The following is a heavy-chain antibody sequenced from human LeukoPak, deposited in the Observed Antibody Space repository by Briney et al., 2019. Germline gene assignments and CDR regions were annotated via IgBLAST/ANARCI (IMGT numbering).Heavy chain of an antibody. V-gene: IGHV3-48*04. J-gene: IGHJ4*02. Sequence: GGSLRLSCAASGFTFSSYSMNWVRQAPGKGLEWVSYISSSSGTIYYADSVKGRFTISRDNAKNSLYLQLNSLRAEDTAVYFCARDLGDYWGQGTLVTVSS. CDR1: GFTFSSYS. CDR2: ISSSSGTI. CDR3: ARDLGDY. D-gene: IGHD3-16*01.